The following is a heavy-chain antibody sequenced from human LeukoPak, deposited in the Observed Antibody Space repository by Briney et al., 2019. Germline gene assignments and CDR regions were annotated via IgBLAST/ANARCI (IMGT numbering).Heavy chain of an antibody. J-gene: IGHJ4*02. Sequence: PGGSLRLSCAASGFTVSSNYMSWVRQAPGKGLEWVSVIYSGGSTYSADSVKGRFTISRDNSKNTLYLQMNSLRAEDTAVYYCARGSNYDTSGHYDWGQGTLVTVSS. CDR2: IYSGGST. CDR3: ARGSNYDTSGHYD. D-gene: IGHD3-22*01. V-gene: IGHV3-53*01. CDR1: GFTVSSNY.